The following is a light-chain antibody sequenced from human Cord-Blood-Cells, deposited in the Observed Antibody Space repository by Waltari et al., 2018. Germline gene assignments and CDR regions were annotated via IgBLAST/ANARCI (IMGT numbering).Light chain of an antibody. Sequence: QSALTQPASVSGSPGQSITISCTGPSSDVGSYNLVSWYQQHPGKAPELMIYGCSKRHSGVSNRFFGSKAGNTASLTISGLQAEDEADYYCCSYAGSSTWVFGGGTKLTVL. J-gene: IGLJ3*02. V-gene: IGLV2-23*01. CDR2: GCS. CDR1: SSDVGSYNL. CDR3: CSYAGSSTWV.